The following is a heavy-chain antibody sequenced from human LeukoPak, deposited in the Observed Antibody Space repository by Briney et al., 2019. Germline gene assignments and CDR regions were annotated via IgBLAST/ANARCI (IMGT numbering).Heavy chain of an antibody. CDR2: ISSSGSTI. CDR1: GFTFSDYY. D-gene: IGHD3-22*01. V-gene: IGHV3-11*01. CDR3: ARDVKPYYYDSGGSFDAFDI. J-gene: IGHJ3*02. Sequence: GGSLRLSCAASGFTFSDYYMSWIRQAPGKGLEWVSYISSSGSTIYYADSVKGRFTISRDNAKNSLYLQMNSLRAEDTAVYYCARDVKPYYYDSGGSFDAFDIWGQGTMVTVSS.